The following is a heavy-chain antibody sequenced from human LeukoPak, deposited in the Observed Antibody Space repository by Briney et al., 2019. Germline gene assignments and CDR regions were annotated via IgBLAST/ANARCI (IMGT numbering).Heavy chain of an antibody. CDR3: ASSGYYVYAFDI. CDR1: GYSISSGYY. J-gene: IGHJ3*02. Sequence: PSETLSLTCAVSGYSISSGYYWAWIRQPPGKGLEWIGYIYYSGSTNYNPSLKSRVTISVDTSKNQFSLKLSSVTAADTAVYYCASSGYYVYAFDIWGQGTMVTVSS. V-gene: IGHV4-61*01. CDR2: IYYSGST. D-gene: IGHD3-22*01.